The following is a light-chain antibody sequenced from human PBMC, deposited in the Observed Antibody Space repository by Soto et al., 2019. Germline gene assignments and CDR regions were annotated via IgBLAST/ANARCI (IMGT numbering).Light chain of an antibody. CDR3: HQYDNLPYT. J-gene: IGKJ3*01. CDR1: QDISNY. CDR2: DAS. V-gene: IGKV1-33*01. Sequence: DIQMTQSPSSLSASVGDRVTITCQASQDISNYLNWNQQKPGKAPKLLIYDASNLETGVPSRFSGSGSGTDFTFTISSLQPEDVATYYCHQYDNLPYTFGPGTKVDIK.